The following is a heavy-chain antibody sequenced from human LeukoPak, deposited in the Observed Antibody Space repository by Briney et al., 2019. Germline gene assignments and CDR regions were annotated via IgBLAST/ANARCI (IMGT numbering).Heavy chain of an antibody. CDR2: IIPIFGTA. CDR1: GGTFSSYA. CDR3: EVVPAAKQLGVFDY. Sequence: GSSVKVSCKASGGTFSSYAISWVRQAPGQGLEWMGRIIPIFGTANYAQKFQGRVTITTDESTSTAYMELSSLRSEDTAVYYCEVVPAAKQLGVFDYWGQGTLVTASS. D-gene: IGHD2-2*01. V-gene: IGHV1-69*05. J-gene: IGHJ4*02.